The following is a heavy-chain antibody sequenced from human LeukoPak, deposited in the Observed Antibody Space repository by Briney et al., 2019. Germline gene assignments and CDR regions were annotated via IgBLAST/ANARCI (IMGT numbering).Heavy chain of an antibody. CDR3: AKFIPHIVVVTYFDY. D-gene: IGHD2-21*02. CDR2: ISGSGGST. V-gene: IGHV3-23*01. Sequence: GGSLRLSCAASGFTFSSYAMSWVRQAPGKGLEWVSAISGSGGSTYYADSVKGRFTISRDNSKNTLYLQMNSLRAEGTAVYYCAKFIPHIVVVTYFDYWGQGTLVTVSS. CDR1: GFTFSSYA. J-gene: IGHJ4*02.